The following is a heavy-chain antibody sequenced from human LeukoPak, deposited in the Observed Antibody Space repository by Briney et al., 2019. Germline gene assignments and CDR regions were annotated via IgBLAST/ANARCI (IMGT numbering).Heavy chain of an antibody. Sequence: SETLSLTCTVSGGSISTYYWNWVRQPPGKGLEWIGYIYHSGSTNYNPSLQSRVTISVDASKNQFSLNLNSVTAADTAVYYCARGGAARLHFQNWGQGTLVTVSS. J-gene: IGHJ1*01. D-gene: IGHD6-6*01. V-gene: IGHV4-59*01. CDR1: GGSISTYY. CDR3: ARGGAARLHFQN. CDR2: IYHSGST.